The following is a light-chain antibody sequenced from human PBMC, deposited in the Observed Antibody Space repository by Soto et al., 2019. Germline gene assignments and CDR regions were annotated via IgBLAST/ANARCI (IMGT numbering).Light chain of an antibody. CDR1: SSDVGAYTF. Sequence: QSALTQPASVSGSPGQSITISCTGTSSDVGAYTFVSWYQQHPDKVPKLMIFDVSSRPSGVSDLFSGSKSGNTASLTISGIQPEDEADYYCSSYTSSSTHVFGSGTKLTVL. V-gene: IGLV2-14*03. J-gene: IGLJ1*01. CDR3: SSYTSSSTHV. CDR2: DVS.